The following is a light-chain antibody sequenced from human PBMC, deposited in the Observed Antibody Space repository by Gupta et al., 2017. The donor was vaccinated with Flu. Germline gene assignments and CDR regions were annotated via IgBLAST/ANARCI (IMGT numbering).Light chain of an antibody. J-gene: IGLJ2*01. Sequence: QSALTQAPSASGSPGQSVTISCTGTSSDVGGNDFVSWYQQHPGRAPKLIIFEATKRPSGVPDRFSGSKSGNTASLTVSGLQTEDEAHYYCSSFADNNNVIFGGGTKLTVL. CDR2: EAT. CDR1: SSDVGGNDF. V-gene: IGLV2-8*01. CDR3: SSFADNNNVI.